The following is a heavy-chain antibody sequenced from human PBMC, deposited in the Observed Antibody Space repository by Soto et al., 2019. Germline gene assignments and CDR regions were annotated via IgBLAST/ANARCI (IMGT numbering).Heavy chain of an antibody. V-gene: IGHV4-34*01. CDR3: ASIMGAIHFDY. CDR1: GGSFSGYY. J-gene: IGHJ4*02. D-gene: IGHD1-26*01. Sequence: SETLSLTCAVYGGSFSGYYWGWIRQPPGKGLEWIGHIYYSGGTYYNPSLKSRVTISVDTSKNQFSLKLSSVTAADTAVYYCASIMGAIHFDYWGQGTLVTVSS. CDR2: IYYSGGT.